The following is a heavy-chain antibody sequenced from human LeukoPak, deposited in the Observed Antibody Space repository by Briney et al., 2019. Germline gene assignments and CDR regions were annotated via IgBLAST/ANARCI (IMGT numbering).Heavy chain of an antibody. D-gene: IGHD6-19*01. V-gene: IGHV4-34*01. CDR3: ARAVAGTSPFDY. CDR1: GGSFSGYY. J-gene: IGHJ4*02. CDR2: INHSGST. Sequence: SETLSLTCAVYGGSFSGYYWSWIRQPPGKGLEWIEEINHSGSTNYNPSLKSRVTISVDTSKNQFSLKLSSVTAADTAVYYCARAVAGTSPFDYWGQGTLVTVSS.